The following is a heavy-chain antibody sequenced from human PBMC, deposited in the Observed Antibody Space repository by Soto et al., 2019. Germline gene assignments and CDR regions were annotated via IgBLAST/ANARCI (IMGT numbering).Heavy chain of an antibody. Sequence: GGSLRLSCAASGFTFDDYAMHWVRQAPGKGLEWVSGISWNSGSIGYADSVKGRFTISRDNAKNSLYLQMNSLRAEDTALYYCAKSRSGGTISGLDYWGQGTLVTVSS. D-gene: IGHD2-15*01. CDR2: ISWNSGSI. CDR3: AKSRSGGTISGLDY. J-gene: IGHJ4*02. CDR1: GFTFDDYA. V-gene: IGHV3-9*01.